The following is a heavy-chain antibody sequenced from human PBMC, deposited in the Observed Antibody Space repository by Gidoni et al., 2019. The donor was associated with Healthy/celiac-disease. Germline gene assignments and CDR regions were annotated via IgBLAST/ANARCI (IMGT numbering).Heavy chain of an antibody. J-gene: IGHJ6*02. CDR2: IYYSGST. CDR3: ARDLAIAVAGTETRYYYYGMDV. Sequence: QVQLQESGPGLVKPSETLSLTCTVSGGSVSSGSYYWSWIRQPPGKGLEWIGYIYYSGSTNYNPSLKSRVTISVDTSKNQFSLKLSSVTAADTAVYYCARDLAIAVAGTETRYYYYGMDVWGQGTTVTVSS. V-gene: IGHV4-61*01. D-gene: IGHD6-19*01. CDR1: GGSVSSGSYY.